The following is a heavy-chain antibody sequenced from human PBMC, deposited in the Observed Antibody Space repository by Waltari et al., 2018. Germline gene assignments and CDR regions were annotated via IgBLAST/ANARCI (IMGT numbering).Heavy chain of an antibody. CDR1: GFTFSSSW. V-gene: IGHV3-7*01. Sequence: EVQLVESGGGLVQPGGSLRLSCAASGFTFSSSWMSWVRQAPGKGLEWVANIKQDGSEKYYVDSVKGRFTISRDNAKNSLYLQMNSLRAEDTAVYYCARTGSYYPTLFDYWGQGTLVTVSS. J-gene: IGHJ4*02. CDR2: IKQDGSEK. D-gene: IGHD1-26*01. CDR3: ARTGSYYPTLFDY.